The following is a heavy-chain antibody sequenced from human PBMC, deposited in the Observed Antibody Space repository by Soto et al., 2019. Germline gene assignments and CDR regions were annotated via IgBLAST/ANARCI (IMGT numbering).Heavy chain of an antibody. Sequence: ASVKVSCKASGYIFTNYGISWVRQAPGQGLEWMGWMNAYNGNSNYAQKIQGRVTMTTDKSTHTASMELRRLRSDGTAVYFCATGQTPAQSDYWGQRTLVNVSS. V-gene: IGHV1-18*04. CDR1: GYIFTNYG. J-gene: IGHJ4*02. CDR2: MNAYNGNS. CDR3: ATGQTPAQSDY.